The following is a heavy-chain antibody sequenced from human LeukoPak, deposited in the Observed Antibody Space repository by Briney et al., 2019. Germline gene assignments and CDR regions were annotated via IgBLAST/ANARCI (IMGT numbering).Heavy chain of an antibody. J-gene: IGHJ6*02. CDR3: ATRNGIVGANWGDYGMDV. CDR1: GYRFSNFG. Sequence: ASVKVSCKASGYRFSNFGITWVRQAPGQGLEWMGWTSPYDDNPEYGKKFQGRVTMTTDTSTNTAYMELRSLRPDDTAVYYCATRNGIVGANWGDYGMDVWGQGTAVTVSS. CDR2: TSPYDDNP. D-gene: IGHD1-26*01. V-gene: IGHV1-18*01.